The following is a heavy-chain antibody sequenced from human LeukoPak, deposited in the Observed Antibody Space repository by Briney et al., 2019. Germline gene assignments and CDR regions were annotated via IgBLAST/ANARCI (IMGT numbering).Heavy chain of an antibody. CDR1: GYSISSGYY. CDR2: IYHSGST. J-gene: IGHJ4*02. Sequence: SETLSLTCAVSGYSISSGYYWGWIRQPPGKGLEWIGSIYHSGSTYYNPSLKSRVTISVDTSKNRFSLKLSSVTAADTAVYYCARHVLRGNSFHYFDYWGQGTLVTVSS. V-gene: IGHV4-38-2*01. CDR3: ARHVLRGNSFHYFDY. D-gene: IGHD4-23*01.